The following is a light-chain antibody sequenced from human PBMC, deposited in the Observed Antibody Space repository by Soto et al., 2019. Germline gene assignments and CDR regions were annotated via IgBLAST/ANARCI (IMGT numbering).Light chain of an antibody. J-gene: IGKJ4*01. V-gene: IGKV1-6*02. Sequence: AIPLTQSPSSLPASVGYRVALPFLARQGIRHKFNWYQQKRGKAPRFMIHAACSLQSGVPSRFSGSGSGTDFTLTISSLQPEDFATYYCQQFYTFPLTFGGRTKV. CDR2: AAC. CDR1: QGIRHK. CDR3: QQFYTFPLT.